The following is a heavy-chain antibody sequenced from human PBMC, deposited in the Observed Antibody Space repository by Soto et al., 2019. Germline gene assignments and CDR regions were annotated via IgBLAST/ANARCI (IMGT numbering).Heavy chain of an antibody. Sequence: QVQLVQSGAEVKKPGASVKVSCKASGYTFTGYYMHWVRQAPGQGLEWMGWINPNSGGTNYAQKLQGWVTMTRDTSSSTAYMELSRLRSDDTAVYYCATWGIAGGYGMDVWGQGTTVTVSS. CDR1: GYTFTGYY. J-gene: IGHJ6*02. CDR2: INPNSGGT. CDR3: ATWGIAGGYGMDV. D-gene: IGHD6-13*01. V-gene: IGHV1-2*04.